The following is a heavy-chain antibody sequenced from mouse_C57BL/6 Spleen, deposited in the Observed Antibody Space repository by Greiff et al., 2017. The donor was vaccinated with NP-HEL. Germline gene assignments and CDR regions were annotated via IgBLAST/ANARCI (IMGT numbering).Heavy chain of an antibody. CDR2: INYDGSST. V-gene: IGHV5-16*01. CDR3: ARGAPYFDV. CDR1: GFTFSDYY. Sequence: EVMLVESEGGLVQPGSSMKLSCTASGFTFSDYYMAWVRQVPEKGLEWVANINYDGSSTYYLDSLKSRFIISRDNAKNILYLQMSSLKSEDTATYYCARGAPYFDVWGTGTTVTVSS. J-gene: IGHJ1*03.